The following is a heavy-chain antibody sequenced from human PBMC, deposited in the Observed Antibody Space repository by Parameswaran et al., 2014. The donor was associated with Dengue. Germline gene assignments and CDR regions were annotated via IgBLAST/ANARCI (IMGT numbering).Heavy chain of an antibody. CDR3: ARKWELGAHWFDP. J-gene: IGHJ5*02. D-gene: IGHD4-23*01. V-gene: IGHV3-66*02. Sequence: RWIRQPPGKGLEWVSVIYSGGSTYYADSVKGRFTISRDNSKNTLYLQMNSLRAEDTAVYYCARKWELGAHWFDPWGQGTLVTVSS. CDR2: IYSGGST.